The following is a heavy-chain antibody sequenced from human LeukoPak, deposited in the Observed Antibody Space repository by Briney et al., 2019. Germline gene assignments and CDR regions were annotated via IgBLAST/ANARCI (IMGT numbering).Heavy chain of an antibody. CDR1: GFSFENYN. J-gene: IGHJ3*02. CDR2: INVITGYI. D-gene: IGHD1-26*01. V-gene: IGHV3-21*01. CDR3: ARDRSGSSSVDDAFDI. Sequence: GGSLRLSCAASGFSFENYNMNWVRQAPGKGLEWVAYINVITGYIYYADSLKGRFTISRDNAKKSLFLEMNSLRVEDTAVYYCARDRSGSSSVDDAFDIWGQGIMVTVSS.